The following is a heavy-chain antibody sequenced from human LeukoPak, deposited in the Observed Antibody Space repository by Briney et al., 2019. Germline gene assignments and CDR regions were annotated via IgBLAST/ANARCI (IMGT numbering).Heavy chain of an antibody. J-gene: IGHJ5*01. CDR3: ARRPRGVIIKSWFDS. D-gene: IGHD3-10*01. V-gene: IGHV3-30*03. Sequence: GGSLRLSCTASGFTFSTYGMHWVRQAPGKGLEWVTLISYDGSTKYYSDSVKGRFTLSRDNSKNTLYLQMNSLRAEDTAVYYCARRPRGVIIKSWFDSWGQGTLVTVSS. CDR2: ISYDGSTK. CDR1: GFTFSTYG.